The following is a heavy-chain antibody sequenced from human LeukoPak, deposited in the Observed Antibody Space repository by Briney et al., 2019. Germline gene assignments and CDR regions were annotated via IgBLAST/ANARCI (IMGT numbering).Heavy chain of an antibody. CDR3: AKSFGGYHYDGMDV. CDR1: GGSISSGDYY. V-gene: IGHV4-61*08. J-gene: IGHJ6*02. D-gene: IGHD3-16*01. CDR2: IYYSGST. Sequence: SETLSLTCTVSGGSISSGDYYWSWIRQPPGKGLEWIGYIYYSGSTYYNPSLKSRVTISLDTSKNQFSLKLSSVTAADTAVYYCAKSFGGYHYDGMDVWGQGTTVTVSS.